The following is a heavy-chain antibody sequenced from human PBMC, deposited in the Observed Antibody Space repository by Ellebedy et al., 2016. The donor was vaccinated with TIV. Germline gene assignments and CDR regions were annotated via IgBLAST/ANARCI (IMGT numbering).Heavy chain of an antibody. CDR3: ARIASLSGGMVGPDYGPDV. Sequence: GSLRLSCAVYRGPFSGYYWSWIRQPPGKGLEWIGEINHSGSTNYNPSLKSRVTVSVDTSKNQFSLKLSPLTAADTAIYYCARIASLSGGMVGPDYGPDVWGQGTTVTVSS. D-gene: IGHD2-15*01. CDR1: RGPFSGYY. V-gene: IGHV4-34*01. CDR2: INHSGST. J-gene: IGHJ6*02.